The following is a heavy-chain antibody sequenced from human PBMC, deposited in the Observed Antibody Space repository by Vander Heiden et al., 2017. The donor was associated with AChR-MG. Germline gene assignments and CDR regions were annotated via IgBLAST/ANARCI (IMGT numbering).Heavy chain of an antibody. CDR3: ARGQGGAGVTVTPYFDY. V-gene: IGHV1-69*01. J-gene: IGHJ4*02. CDR1: GGTFSSYA. Sequence: QVQLVQSGAEVKKPGSSVKVSCKASGGTFSSYATSWVRQAPGQGLDGMGGIIPIFGTANYAQKFQGRVTITADESTSTAYMEMSSLRSEDTAVYYCARGQGGAGVTVTPYFDYWGQGTLVTVSS. CDR2: IIPIFGTA. D-gene: IGHD4-17*01.